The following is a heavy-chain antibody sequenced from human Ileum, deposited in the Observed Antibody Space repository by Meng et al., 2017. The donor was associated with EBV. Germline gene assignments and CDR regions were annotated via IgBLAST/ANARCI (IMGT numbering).Heavy chain of an antibody. CDR1: GGSISSINW. D-gene: IGHD6-13*01. V-gene: IGHV4-4*02. J-gene: IGHJ5*02. CDR3: ARVAAAGNEWFDP. Sequence: QVPLQDSGPGLVKPSETLSLTCAVSGGSISSINWWTWVRQPPGKGLEWIGEIYHSGSTNYNPSLKSRVTISVDKSKNQFSLKLSSVTAADTAVYYCARVAAAGNEWFDPWGQGTLVTVSS. CDR2: IYHSGST.